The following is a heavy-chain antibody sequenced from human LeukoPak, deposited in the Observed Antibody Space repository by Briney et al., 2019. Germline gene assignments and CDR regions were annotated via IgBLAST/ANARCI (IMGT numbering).Heavy chain of an antibody. CDR2: IYYSGSS. CDR3: ARGNYYDSRTYYRAFDI. Sequence: PSETLSLTCTVSDGSFSSYYWSWIRQPPGKGLEWIGYIYYSGSSNYNPSLKSRVTISVDTSKNHFSLKLSYVTAADTAVYYCARGNYYDSRTYYRAFDIWGQGTMVTVSS. J-gene: IGHJ3*02. D-gene: IGHD3-22*01. CDR1: DGSFSSYY. V-gene: IGHV4-59*01.